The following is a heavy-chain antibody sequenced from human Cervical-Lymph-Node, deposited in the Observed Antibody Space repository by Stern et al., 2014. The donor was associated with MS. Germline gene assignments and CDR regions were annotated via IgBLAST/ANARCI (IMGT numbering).Heavy chain of an antibody. D-gene: IGHD2-21*01. J-gene: IGHJ4*02. CDR2: IRSTGTV. Sequence: QVQLQESGPGLVKPSQTLSLTCAVSGGSISSPDHYWAWIRQPAGEGLEWIGRIRSTGTVNYNFALAGRVTISRATSIGQVSLKLTSVTAADTAIYYCAREAVVVSHATGHDSWGQGILVTVSS. CDR3: AREAVVVSHATGHDS. CDR1: GGSISSPDHY. V-gene: IGHV4-61*02.